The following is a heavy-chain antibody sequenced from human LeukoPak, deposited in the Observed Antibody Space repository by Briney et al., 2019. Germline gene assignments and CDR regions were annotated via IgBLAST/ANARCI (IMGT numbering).Heavy chain of an antibody. V-gene: IGHV3-30*02. Sequence: PGGSLRLSCAASGFTFSSYEMNWVRQAPGKGLEWVAFIRYAGGDQYYADSVKGRFTISRDNSKNTLYLQMNSLRAEDTAVYYCARDYDATYYYYMDVWGKGTTVTVSS. J-gene: IGHJ6*03. CDR3: ARDYDATYYYYMDV. CDR2: IRYAGGDQ. CDR1: GFTFSSYE. D-gene: IGHD3-3*01.